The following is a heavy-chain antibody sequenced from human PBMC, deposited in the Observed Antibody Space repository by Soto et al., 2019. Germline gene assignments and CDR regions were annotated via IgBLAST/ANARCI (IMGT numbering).Heavy chain of an antibody. CDR2: IYASGAT. CDR1: GGSISAYY. CDR3: AISHSLHGSIYHYSFDF. V-gene: IGHV4-59*03. Sequence: SETLSLTCTVSGGSISAYYWTWIRQPPGETLEWIGYIYASGATTYNPSLESRVTMSVDMPNNEFSLELTSLTAADTAVYYCAISHSLHGSIYHYSFDFWGQGTLVTVPS. J-gene: IGHJ4*02. D-gene: IGHD3-10*01.